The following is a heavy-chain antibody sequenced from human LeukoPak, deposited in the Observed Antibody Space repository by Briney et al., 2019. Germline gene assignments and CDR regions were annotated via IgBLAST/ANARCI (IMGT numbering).Heavy chain of an antibody. V-gene: IGHV4-59*08. J-gene: IGHJ4*02. Sequence: PSETLSLTCTVSGGSISSYYWSWIRQPPGRGLEWIGNIYRSGSTSYNPSLKSRVTISVDTSKNQFSLKVSSVTAADTAVYYCARRHSSGWFYYWGQGTLVTVSS. CDR3: ARRHSSGWFYY. CDR2: IYRSGST. CDR1: GGSISSYY. D-gene: IGHD6-19*01.